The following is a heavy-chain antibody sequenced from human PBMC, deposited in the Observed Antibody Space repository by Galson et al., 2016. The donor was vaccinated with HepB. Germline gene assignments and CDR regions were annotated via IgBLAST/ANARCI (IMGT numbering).Heavy chain of an antibody. CDR2: IYPGDSDT. CDR1: GYKFSTYW. D-gene: IGHD3-22*01. CDR3: TIKDISGFGHDH. J-gene: IGHJ4*02. V-gene: IGHV5-51*01. Sequence: QSGAEVKKPGESLKISCKGSGYKFSTYWIGWVRQMPGKGLEWMGIIYPGDSDTRYSPSFQGQVIISADKSTNTAYVQWISLKASDTAMYYCTIKDISGFGHDHWGQGTLVTVSS.